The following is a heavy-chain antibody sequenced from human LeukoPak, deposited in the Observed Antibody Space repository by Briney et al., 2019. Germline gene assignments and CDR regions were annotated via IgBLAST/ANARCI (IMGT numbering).Heavy chain of an antibody. Sequence: ASVKVSCKASGYTFTSHYMHWVRQAPGQGLEWMGIINPSGGSTSYAQKFQGRVTMTRDTSTSTVYMELSSLRSEDTAVYYCARDRISENSSGYYYGDFDYWGQGTLVTVSS. V-gene: IGHV1-46*01. CDR3: ARDRISENSSGYYYGDFDY. CDR2: INPSGGST. CDR1: GYTFTSHY. J-gene: IGHJ4*02. D-gene: IGHD3-22*01.